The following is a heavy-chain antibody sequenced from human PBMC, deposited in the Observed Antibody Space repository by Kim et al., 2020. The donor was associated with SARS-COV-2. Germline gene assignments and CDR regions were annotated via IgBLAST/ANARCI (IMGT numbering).Heavy chain of an antibody. CDR2: IWYDGSNK. Sequence: GGSLRLSCAASGFTFSSYGMHWVRQAPGKGLEWVAVIWYDGSNKYYADSVKGRFTISRDNSKNTLYLQMNSLRADDTAVYYCARDGGYYYYGMDVWGQGTTVTVSS. V-gene: IGHV3-33*01. CDR3: ARDGGYYYYGMDV. J-gene: IGHJ6*02. CDR1: GFTFSSYG.